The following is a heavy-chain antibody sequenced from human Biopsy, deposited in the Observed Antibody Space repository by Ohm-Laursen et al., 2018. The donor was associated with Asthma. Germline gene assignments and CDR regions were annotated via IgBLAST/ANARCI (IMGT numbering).Heavy chain of an antibody. Sequence: SLRLSCTASGFTVSRDHMFWVRQAPGKGLEWVSVIYSGGTSHTADSVRGRSTISRDFSKNTLHLQMHSLRVEDTAVYYRARGDSSGWSHYYFDYWGQGTLVTVSS. V-gene: IGHV3-53*01. J-gene: IGHJ4*02. CDR1: GFTVSRDH. D-gene: IGHD6-19*01. CDR3: ARGDSSGWSHYYFDY. CDR2: IYSGGTS.